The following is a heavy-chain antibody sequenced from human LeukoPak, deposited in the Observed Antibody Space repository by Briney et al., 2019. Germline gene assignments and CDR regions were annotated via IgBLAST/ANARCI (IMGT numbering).Heavy chain of an antibody. J-gene: IGHJ3*02. Sequence: GGSLRLSCAASGFTFSSYWMSWVRQAPGKGLEWVANIKQDGSEKYYVDSVKGRFTISRDNAKNSLYLQMNSLRAEDTAVYYCARLDYYDSSGYHDAFDIWGQGTMVTVSS. V-gene: IGHV3-7*01. CDR3: ARLDYYDSSGYHDAFDI. CDR2: IKQDGSEK. D-gene: IGHD3-22*01. CDR1: GFTFSSYW.